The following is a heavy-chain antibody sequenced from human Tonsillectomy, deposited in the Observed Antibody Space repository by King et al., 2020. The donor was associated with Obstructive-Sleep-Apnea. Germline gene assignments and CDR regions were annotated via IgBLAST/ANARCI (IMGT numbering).Heavy chain of an antibody. D-gene: IGHD6-13*01. CDR2: INPNSGGT. Sequence: VQLVESGAVLKKPGASVKVSCKASGYTFTAYYMHWVRQAPGQGLEWMGWINPNSGGTKFAQKFQGRVTMTRDTPINTAYMELSRLRSDDTAVYYCARDYSSSWNWYFDLWGRGTLVTVSS. CDR3: ARDYSSSWNWYFDL. J-gene: IGHJ2*01. CDR1: GYTFTAYY. V-gene: IGHV1-2*02.